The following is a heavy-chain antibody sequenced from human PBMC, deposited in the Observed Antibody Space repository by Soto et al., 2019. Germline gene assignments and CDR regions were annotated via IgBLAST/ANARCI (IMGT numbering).Heavy chain of an antibody. V-gene: IGHV1-2*02. CDR1: GSTHTIYL. Sequence: QVEMVQSGAEVKQPGASVRVSCKASGSTHTIYLIHWLRQAPGQGLEWMGWINSVSGGANYAPRFQGRVSMTRDRSSATAFMDLSGLRSDDTAVYYCALGGSYYAQWGQGTLVTVSS. J-gene: IGHJ4*02. D-gene: IGHD3-10*01. CDR3: ALGGSYYAQ. CDR2: INSVSGGA.